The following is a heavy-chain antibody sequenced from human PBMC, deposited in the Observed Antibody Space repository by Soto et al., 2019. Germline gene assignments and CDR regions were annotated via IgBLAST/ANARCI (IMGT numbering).Heavy chain of an antibody. CDR3: ARDFPNYGDYYFDY. CDR2: IKEDGSAA. J-gene: IGHJ4*02. D-gene: IGHD4-17*01. Sequence: GGSLRLSCVASEFSISPYWMSWVRQAPGKGLEWVANIKEDGSAARYVDSARDRFLISRDNTKNSLYLQMTNLRAEDTAVYYCARDFPNYGDYYFDYWGQGSLVTVSS. V-gene: IGHV3-7*01. CDR1: EFSISPYW.